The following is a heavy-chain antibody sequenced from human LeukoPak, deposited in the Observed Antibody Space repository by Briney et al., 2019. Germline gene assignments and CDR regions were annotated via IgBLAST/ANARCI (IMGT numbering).Heavy chain of an antibody. J-gene: IGHJ4*02. V-gene: IGHV3-48*02. CDR1: GFALDTYS. D-gene: IGHD3-9*01. Sequence: GSLSLSCAASGFALDTYSMNWVRPAPGKGLEWLSYINVRYGVTHYADSVRGRFTISSDKAKASVYMQMNRLRDEDTAVYYCARDFDWAFDHWGQGTLVTVSS. CDR2: INVRYGVT. CDR3: ARDFDWAFDH.